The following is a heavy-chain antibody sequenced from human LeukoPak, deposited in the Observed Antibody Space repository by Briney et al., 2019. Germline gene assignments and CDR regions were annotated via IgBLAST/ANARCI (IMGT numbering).Heavy chain of an antibody. V-gene: IGHV3-30-3*02. CDR1: GFTFSSYA. D-gene: IGHD3-22*01. Sequence: GGSLRLSCAASGFTFSSYAMHWVRQAPGKGLEWVAVISYDGSNKYYADSVKGRFTISRDNSKNTLYLQMNSLRAEDTAVYYCAKEMIVVVIKGFFDYWGQGTLVTVSS. J-gene: IGHJ4*02. CDR2: ISYDGSNK. CDR3: AKEMIVVVIKGFFDY.